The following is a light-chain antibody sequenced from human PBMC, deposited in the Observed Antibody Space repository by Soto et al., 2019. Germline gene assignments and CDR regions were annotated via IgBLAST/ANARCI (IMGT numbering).Light chain of an antibody. CDR1: SSDIGSYNH. J-gene: IGLJ1*01. Sequence: QSVLIQPASVSGSPGQSITISCSGTSSDIGSYNHVAWYQQFPGKSPKLMIYAVSDRPSGVSDRFSGSKSGITASLTISGPQTEDEADYYCISYTDRQSYLFGTGTKVTVL. V-gene: IGLV2-14*03. CDR2: AVS. CDR3: ISYTDRQSYL.